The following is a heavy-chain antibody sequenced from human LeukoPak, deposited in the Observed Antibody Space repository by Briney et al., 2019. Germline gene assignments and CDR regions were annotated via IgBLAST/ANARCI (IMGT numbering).Heavy chain of an antibody. V-gene: IGHV3-23*01. CDR2: ISGSGGGT. CDR1: GFTFSSYA. J-gene: IGHJ6*03. CDR3: AKDLYYYDSSGYPFGYYYYYYMDV. Sequence: GGSLRLSCAASGFTFSSYAMSWVRRAPGKGLEWVSAISGSGGGTYYADSVKGRFTISRDNSKNTLYLQMNSLRAEDTAVYYCAKDLYYYDSSGYPFGYYYYYYMDVWGKGTTVTVSS. D-gene: IGHD3-22*01.